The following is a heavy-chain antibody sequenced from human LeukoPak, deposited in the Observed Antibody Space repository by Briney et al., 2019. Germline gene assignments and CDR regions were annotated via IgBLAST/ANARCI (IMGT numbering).Heavy chain of an antibody. J-gene: IGHJ4*02. CDR2: ISYDGSNK. CDR1: GFTFSSYA. CDR3: AREGDIVATISYYFDY. V-gene: IGHV3-30*04. D-gene: IGHD5-12*01. Sequence: GRSLRLSCAASGFTFSSYAMHWARQAPGKGLEWVAVISYDGSNKYYADSVKGRFTISRDNSKNTLYLQMNSLRAEDTAVCYCAREGDIVATISYYFDYWGQGTLVTVSS.